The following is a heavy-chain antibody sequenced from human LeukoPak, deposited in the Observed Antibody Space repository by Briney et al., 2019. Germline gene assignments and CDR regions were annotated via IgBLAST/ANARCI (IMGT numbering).Heavy chain of an antibody. CDR2: INPNSGGT. Sequence: VASVKVSCKASGYTFTGYYMHWVRQAPGQGLEWVGWINPNSGGTNYAQKFQGRVTMTRDTSISTAYMELSRLRSDDTAVYYCARAGSPGRWLQWGENDFDYWGQGTLVTVSS. D-gene: IGHD5-24*01. V-gene: IGHV1-2*02. CDR3: ARAGSPGRWLQWGENDFDY. CDR1: GYTFTGYY. J-gene: IGHJ4*02.